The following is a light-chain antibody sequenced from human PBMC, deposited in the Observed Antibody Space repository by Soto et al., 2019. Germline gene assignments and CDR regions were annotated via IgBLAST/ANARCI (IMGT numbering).Light chain of an antibody. Sequence: DIQMTQSPSTLSASVGDRVTITCRASQSISSWLAWYQQKPGKAPKLLIYKASSLEIGVPSRFSGSGSGTEFTLTISSLQPDDFATYFCQQYNSYSSTFGQRTKLEIK. CDR2: KAS. V-gene: IGKV1-5*03. CDR3: QQYNSYSST. J-gene: IGKJ2*01. CDR1: QSISSW.